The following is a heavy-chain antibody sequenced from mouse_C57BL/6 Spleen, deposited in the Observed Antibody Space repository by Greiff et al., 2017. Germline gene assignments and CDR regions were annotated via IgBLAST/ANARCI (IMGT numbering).Heavy chain of an antibody. Sequence: QVQLQQPGAELVRPGSSVKLSCKASGYTFTSYWMHWVKQRPIPGLEWIGNIYPSDSETHYNQKFKDKATLTVDKSSSTAYMQLSSLTSEDSAVYYCSRGDYSNYLYYAMDYWGQGTSVTVSS. J-gene: IGHJ4*01. CDR1: GYTFTSYW. CDR2: IYPSDSET. V-gene: IGHV1-52*01. D-gene: IGHD2-5*01. CDR3: SRGDYSNYLYYAMDY.